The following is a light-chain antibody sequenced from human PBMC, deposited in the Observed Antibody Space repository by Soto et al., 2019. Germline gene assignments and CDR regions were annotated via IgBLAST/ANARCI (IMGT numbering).Light chain of an antibody. CDR1: SSDVGGYNY. J-gene: IGLJ3*02. CDR2: DVS. V-gene: IGLV2-11*01. CDR3: CSYAGTFTGV. Sequence: QSALTQPRSVSGSPGQSVTISCTGTSSDVGGYNYVSWYQQHPGKAPKLMIFDVSKRPSGVPDRFSGSKSGSTASLTISGLQADDEADYYCCSYAGTFTGVFGGGTKLTVL.